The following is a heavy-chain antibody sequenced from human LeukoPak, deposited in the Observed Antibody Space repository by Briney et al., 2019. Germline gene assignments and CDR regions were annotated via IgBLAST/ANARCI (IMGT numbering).Heavy chain of an antibody. CDR2: IYTSGST. Sequence: SETLSLTCTVSGGSISSYYWSWIRQPAGKGLEWIGRIYTSGSTNYNPSLKSRVTMSVDTSKNQFSLKLSSVTAADTAVYYCARDLGLFGFGELSGRARNWFVPWGQGTLVTVSS. D-gene: IGHD3-10*01. V-gene: IGHV4-4*07. CDR1: GGSISSYY. CDR3: ARDLGLFGFGELSGRARNWFVP. J-gene: IGHJ5*02.